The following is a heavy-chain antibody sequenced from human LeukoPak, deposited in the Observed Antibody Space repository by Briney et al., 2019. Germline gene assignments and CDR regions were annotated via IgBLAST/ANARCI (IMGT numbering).Heavy chain of an antibody. CDR2: ISSSSSYI. V-gene: IGHV3-21*01. Sequence: GGPLRLSCAASGFTFSSYSMNWVRQAPGKGLEWVSSISSSSSYIYYADSVKGLFTISRDNAKNSLYLQMNSLRAEDTAVYYCARDLDPYCSGGSCTLGAGYWGQGTLVTVSS. J-gene: IGHJ4*02. D-gene: IGHD2-15*01. CDR3: ARDLDPYCSGGSCTLGAGY. CDR1: GFTFSSYS.